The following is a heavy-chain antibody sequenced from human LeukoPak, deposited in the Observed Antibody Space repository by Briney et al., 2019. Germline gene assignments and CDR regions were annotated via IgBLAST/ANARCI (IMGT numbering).Heavy chain of an antibody. Sequence: SGGSLRLSCAASGFTFSSYAMSWVRQAPGKGLEWVSAISGSGGSTYYADSVKGRFTISRDNSKNTLYLQMNSLRAEDTAVYYCAKGKQLVRGYFDYWGQGTLVTVSS. J-gene: IGHJ4*02. CDR2: ISGSGGST. CDR1: GFTFSSYA. CDR3: AKGKQLVRGYFDY. V-gene: IGHV3-23*01. D-gene: IGHD6-13*01.